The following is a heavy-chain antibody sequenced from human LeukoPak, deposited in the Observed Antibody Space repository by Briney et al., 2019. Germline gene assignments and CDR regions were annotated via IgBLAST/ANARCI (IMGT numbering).Heavy chain of an antibody. CDR3: ARSPPLVSGSYDY. CDR1: GFTFSRYS. Sequence: GGSLRLSCAASGFTFSRYSMNWVRQAPGKGLEWVSYISSSSSTIYYADSVKGRFTISRDNAKNSLYLQMNSLRAEDTAVYYCARSPPLVSGSYDYWGQGTLVTVSS. V-gene: IGHV3-48*01. D-gene: IGHD3-10*01. CDR2: ISSSSSTI. J-gene: IGHJ4*02.